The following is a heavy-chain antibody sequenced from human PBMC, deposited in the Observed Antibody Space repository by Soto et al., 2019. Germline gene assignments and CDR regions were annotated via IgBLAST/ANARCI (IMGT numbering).Heavy chain of an antibody. D-gene: IGHD3-3*01. J-gene: IGHJ3*02. V-gene: IGHV3-7*01. CDR3: ARDRLRFLEWLYQMDAFDI. Sequence: GGSPRLSCAASGFTFSSYWMSWVRQAPGKGLEWVANIKQDGSEKYYVDSVKGRFTISRDNAKNSLYLQMNSLRAEDTAVYYCARDRLRFLEWLYQMDAFDIWGQGTMVTVSS. CDR1: GFTFSSYW. CDR2: IKQDGSEK.